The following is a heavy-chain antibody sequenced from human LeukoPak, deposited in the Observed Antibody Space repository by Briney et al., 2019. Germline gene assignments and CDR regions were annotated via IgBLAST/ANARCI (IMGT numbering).Heavy chain of an antibody. V-gene: IGHV4-61*02. CDR3: ARRGSGGDYPRLGDAFDI. D-gene: IGHD2-21*02. J-gene: IGHJ3*02. CDR1: GGSVSSGNYY. CDR2: IYTSGST. Sequence: SETLSLTCTVSGGSVSSGNYYWSWIRQPAGKGLEWIGRIYTSGSTNYNPSLKSRVTISLDTSKNQFSLRLSSVTAADTAVYYCARRGSGGDYPRLGDAFDIWGQGTMVTVSS.